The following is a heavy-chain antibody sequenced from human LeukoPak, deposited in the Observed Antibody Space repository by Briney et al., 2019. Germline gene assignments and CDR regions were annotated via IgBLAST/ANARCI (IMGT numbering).Heavy chain of an antibody. CDR1: GFTFSSYS. J-gene: IGHJ4*02. CDR3: ARERLHRGPYYFDY. Sequence: GGSLRLSCAASGFTFSSYSKNWVRQAPGKGLEWVSSISSSSSYIYYADSVKGRFTISRDNAKNSLYLQMNSLRAEDTAVYYCARERLHRGPYYFDYWGQGTLVTVSS. CDR2: ISSSSSYI. V-gene: IGHV3-21*01. D-gene: IGHD4-11*01.